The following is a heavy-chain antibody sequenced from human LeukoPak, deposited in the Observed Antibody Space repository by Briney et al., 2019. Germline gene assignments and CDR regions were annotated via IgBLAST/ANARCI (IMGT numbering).Heavy chain of an antibody. Sequence: PSETLSLTCSVSGGSISNTDFYWGWIRQPPGKGLEWIGEINHSGSTNYGPSLKSRVTISVDTSKNQFSLKLSSVTAADTAVYYCARGKRRYFDWVHFDCWGQGTLVTVSS. V-gene: IGHV4-39*07. D-gene: IGHD3-9*01. J-gene: IGHJ4*02. CDR3: ARGKRRYFDWVHFDC. CDR2: INHSGST. CDR1: GGSISNTDFY.